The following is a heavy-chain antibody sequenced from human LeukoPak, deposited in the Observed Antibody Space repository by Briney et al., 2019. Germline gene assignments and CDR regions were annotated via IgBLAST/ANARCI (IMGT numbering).Heavy chain of an antibody. CDR1: GFTFSSYG. D-gene: IGHD2-21*02. CDR2: TSYDGSNK. Sequence: GGSLRLSCAASGFTFSSYGMHWVRQAPGKGLEWVAVTSYDGSNKYYADSVKGRFTISRDNSKNTLYLQMNSLRAEDTAVYYCAKDLTAYCGGDCYKIYGMDVWGKGTTVTVSS. V-gene: IGHV3-30*18. CDR3: AKDLTAYCGGDCYKIYGMDV. J-gene: IGHJ6*04.